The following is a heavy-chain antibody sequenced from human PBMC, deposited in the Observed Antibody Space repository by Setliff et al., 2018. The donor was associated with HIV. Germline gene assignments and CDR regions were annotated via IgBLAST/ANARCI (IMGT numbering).Heavy chain of an antibody. Sequence: GASVKVSCKASGYTFTSYAMNWVRQAPGQGLEWMGWINTNTGNPTYAQGFTGRFVFSLDTSVSTAYLQISSLKAEDTAVYFCARDLKRPNSNFWGGYPIPFGSWGQGTLVTVSS. V-gene: IGHV7-4-1*02. CDR1: GYTFTSYA. D-gene: IGHD3-3*01. CDR2: INTNTGNP. CDR3: ARDLKRPNSNFWGGYPIPFGS. J-gene: IGHJ4*02.